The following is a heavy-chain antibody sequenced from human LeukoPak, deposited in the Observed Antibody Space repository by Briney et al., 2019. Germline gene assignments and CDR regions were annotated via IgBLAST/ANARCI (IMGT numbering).Heavy chain of an antibody. J-gene: IGHJ4*02. V-gene: IGHV1-2*02. D-gene: IGHD3-3*01. Sequence: ASVKVSCKASGYTFTGYYMHWVRQAPGQGLEWMGWINPNSGGTNYAQKFQGRVTMTRDTSISTAYMELSRLRSDDTAVYYCARGSFFGVVITFDYWGQGTLVTVSS. CDR1: GYTFTGYY. CDR3: ARGSFFGVVITFDY. CDR2: INPNSGGT.